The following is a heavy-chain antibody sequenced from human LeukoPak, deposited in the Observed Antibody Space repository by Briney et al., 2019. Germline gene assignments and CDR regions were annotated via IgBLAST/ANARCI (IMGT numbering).Heavy chain of an antibody. Sequence: SENLSLTCTVSGGSISSHYWSWIRQPPGKGLEWIGYIYYSGSTNYNPSLKSRVTISVDTSKNQFSLKLSSVTAADTAVYYCARGTSRDGYNVYSDYWGQGTLVTVSS. V-gene: IGHV4-59*11. D-gene: IGHD5-24*01. CDR3: ARGTSRDGYNVYSDY. CDR1: GGSISSHY. CDR2: IYYSGST. J-gene: IGHJ4*02.